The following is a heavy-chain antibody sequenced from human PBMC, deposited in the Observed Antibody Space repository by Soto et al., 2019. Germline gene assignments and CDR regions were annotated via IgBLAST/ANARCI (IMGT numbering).Heavy chain of an antibody. CDR3: ARATYGDSNWLDP. V-gene: IGHV4-59*01. CDR2: IYYSGST. Sequence: PSETLSLTCTVSGGSISSYYWSWIRQPPGKGLEWIGYIYYSGSTNYNPSLKSRVTISVDTSKNQFSLKLSSVTAADTAVYYGARATYGDSNWLDPWGQGTLDTVSS. CDR1: GGSISSYY. D-gene: IGHD4-17*01. J-gene: IGHJ5*02.